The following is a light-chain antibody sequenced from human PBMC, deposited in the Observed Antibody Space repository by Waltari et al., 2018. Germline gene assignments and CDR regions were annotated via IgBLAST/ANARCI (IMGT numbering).Light chain of an antibody. J-gene: IGKJ2*01. CDR3: QQSYSILYT. V-gene: IGKV1-39*01. Sequence: DIQMTQSPSSLSASVGDRVTITCRASQSISSYLNCYQQKPGKAPKLLIYADSSLQSGVPSRFSGSGSGTDFTLTISSLQPEDFATYYCQQSYSILYTFGQGTKLEIK. CDR2: ADS. CDR1: QSISSY.